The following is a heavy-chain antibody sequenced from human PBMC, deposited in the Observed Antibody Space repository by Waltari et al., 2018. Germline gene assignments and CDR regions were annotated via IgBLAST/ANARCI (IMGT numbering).Heavy chain of an antibody. Sequence: QVQLVQSGAEVKKPGPSVKVSCKASGGTFSSYAISWVRQAPGPGLEWMGGDVPIFGTANDAQEFQGRVTITADDSTSTAYMELSSLRSEDTAVYYCARAHYYDSSGYFYYYYGMDVWGQGTTVTVSS. CDR2: DVPIFGTA. CDR1: GGTFSSYA. V-gene: IGHV1-69*13. J-gene: IGHJ6*02. CDR3: ARAHYYDSSGYFYYYYGMDV. D-gene: IGHD3-22*01.